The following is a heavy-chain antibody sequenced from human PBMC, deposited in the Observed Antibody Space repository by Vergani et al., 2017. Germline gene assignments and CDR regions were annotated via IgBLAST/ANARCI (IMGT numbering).Heavy chain of an antibody. V-gene: IGHV3-21*01. CDR1: GFTFSSYS. D-gene: IGHD6-13*01. J-gene: IGHJ4*02. Sequence: EVQLVESGGGLVKPGGSLRLSCAASGFTFSSYSMNWVRQAPGKGLEWVSSISSSSSYIYYADSVKGRFTISRDNAKNSLYLQMNSLRAEDTAVYYCARDPGESSSWYSYFDYWGQGTLVTVSS. CDR2: ISSSSSYI. CDR3: ARDPGESSSWYSYFDY.